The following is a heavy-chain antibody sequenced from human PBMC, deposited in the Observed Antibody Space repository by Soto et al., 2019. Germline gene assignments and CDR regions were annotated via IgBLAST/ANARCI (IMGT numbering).Heavy chain of an antibody. CDR1: GFTFSSYA. J-gene: IGHJ6*02. Sequence: GGSLRLSCAASGFTFSSYAMSWVRQAPGKGLEWVSAISGSGGSTYYADSVKGRFTISRDNSKNTLYLQMNSLRAEDTAVYYCANQYSGSYYYSYGMDVWGQGTTVTVSS. CDR3: ANQYSGSYYYSYGMDV. CDR2: ISGSGGST. D-gene: IGHD1-26*01. V-gene: IGHV3-23*01.